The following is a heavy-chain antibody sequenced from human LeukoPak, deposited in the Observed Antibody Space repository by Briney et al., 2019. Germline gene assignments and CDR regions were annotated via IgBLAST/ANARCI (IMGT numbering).Heavy chain of an antibody. D-gene: IGHD6-6*01. J-gene: IGHJ4*02. Sequence: GGSLRLSCAASGFTFSSYSMNWVRQAPGKGLEWVSYISSSSTIYYADSVKGRFTISRDNAKNSLYLQMNSLRAEDTAVYYCATWPQSIAARPFDYWGQGTLVTVSS. CDR2: ISSSSTI. CDR1: GFTFSSYS. CDR3: ATWPQSIAARPFDY. V-gene: IGHV3-48*01.